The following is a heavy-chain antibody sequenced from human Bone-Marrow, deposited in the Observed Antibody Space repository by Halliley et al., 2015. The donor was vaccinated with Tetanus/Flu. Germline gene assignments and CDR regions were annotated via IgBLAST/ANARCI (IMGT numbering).Heavy chain of an antibody. J-gene: IGHJ4*02. CDR2: YRGSP. D-gene: IGHD3-22*01. CDR3: ARGPYYYDSSAYYPGPSYFDY. V-gene: IGHV4-59*09. Sequence: YRGSPNYNPPLKSRVIISVDTSKNQISLKLSSVTAADTAVYHCARGPYYYDSSAYYPGPSYFDYWGQGTLVTVSS.